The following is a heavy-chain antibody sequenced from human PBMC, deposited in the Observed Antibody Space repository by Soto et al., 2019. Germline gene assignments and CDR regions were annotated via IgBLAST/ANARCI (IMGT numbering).Heavy chain of an antibody. J-gene: IGHJ4*02. CDR3: ARGRTGYSSGWPKAPGAYDY. CDR1: GGSFSCYY. V-gene: IGHV4-34*01. Sequence: PSKTLSLTCIVSGGSFSCYYWTWIRQSPGKGLEWIGEINHSGATNYNPSLKSGITMSIDTSRNQFSLNVSSVTAADTAVYYCARGRTGYSSGWPKAPGAYDYWGQGTLVTVS. CDR2: INHSGAT. D-gene: IGHD6-19*01.